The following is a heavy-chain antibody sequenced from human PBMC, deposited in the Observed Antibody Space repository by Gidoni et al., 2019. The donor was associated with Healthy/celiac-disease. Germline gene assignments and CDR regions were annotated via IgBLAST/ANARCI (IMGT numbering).Heavy chain of an antibody. D-gene: IGHD3-16*02. V-gene: IGHV3-49*04. CDR3: TRDPLSDGQGWYFDL. Sequence: ELQLVESGGGLVQPGRSLRLSCTASGFTFGDYAMSWVRQAPGKGLEWVGFIRSKAYGGTTEYAASVKGRFTISRDDSKSIAYLQMNSLKTEDTAVYYCTRDPLSDGQGWYFDLWGRGTLVTVSS. CDR2: IRSKAYGGTT. CDR1: GFTFGDYA. J-gene: IGHJ2*01.